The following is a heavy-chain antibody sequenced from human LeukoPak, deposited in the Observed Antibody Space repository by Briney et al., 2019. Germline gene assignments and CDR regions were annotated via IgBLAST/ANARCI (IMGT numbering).Heavy chain of an antibody. D-gene: IGHD5-18*01. CDR3: ASTRGYSYGFGDAFDI. J-gene: IGHJ3*02. CDR2: IYYSGST. V-gene: IGHV4-39*01. CDR1: GGSISSSSYY. Sequence: PSETLSLTCTVCGGSISSSSYYWRWLREPPGTGLEWIGSIYYSGSTYYNPSLKSRVTISVDTSKNQFSLKLSSVTAADTAVYYCASTRGYSYGFGDAFDIWGQGTMVTVSS.